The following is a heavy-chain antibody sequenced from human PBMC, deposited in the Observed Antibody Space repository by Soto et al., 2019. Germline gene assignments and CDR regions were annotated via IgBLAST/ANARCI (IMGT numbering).Heavy chain of an antibody. D-gene: IGHD6-13*01. J-gene: IGHJ3*02. V-gene: IGHV4-34*01. CDR1: GGSFSGYY. CDR3: ARGYSSSWYGAFDI. CDR2: INHSGST. Sequence: SETLSLTCAVYGGSFSGYYWSWIRQPPGKGLEWIGEINHSGSTNYNPSLKSRVTISVDTSKNQFSLKLGSLTATDTAVYYCARGYSSSWYGAFDIWGQGTMVTVSS.